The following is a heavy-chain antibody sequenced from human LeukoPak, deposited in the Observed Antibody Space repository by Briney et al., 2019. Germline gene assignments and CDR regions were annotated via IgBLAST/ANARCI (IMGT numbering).Heavy chain of an antibody. CDR1: GFSVSSNY. D-gene: IGHD1-26*01. CDR3: ARQVGAITLFEH. Sequence: GGSLRLSCAASGFSVSSNYVSWVRQAPGKGLEWVSALYSGGTTYYADSVKGRFTISRDNSKSTLYLQMNSLRVEDTAVYYCARQVGAITLFEHWGQGTLVTVSS. CDR2: LYSGGTT. V-gene: IGHV3-53*01. J-gene: IGHJ4*02.